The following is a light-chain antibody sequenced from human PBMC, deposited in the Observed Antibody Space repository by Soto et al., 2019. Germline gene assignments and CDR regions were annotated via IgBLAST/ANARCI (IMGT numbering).Light chain of an antibody. V-gene: IGLV2-14*01. Sequence: QSVLTQPASVSGSPGQSITISCTGTSSDVGGYNYVSWYQQHPGQAPKLMIYEVSHRPSGVSNRFSGSKSGNTASLTISGLQAEDEADYYFSSYTRSSTRVFGGGTKLTVL. CDR3: SSYTRSSTRV. CDR1: SSDVGGYNY. J-gene: IGLJ3*02. CDR2: EVS.